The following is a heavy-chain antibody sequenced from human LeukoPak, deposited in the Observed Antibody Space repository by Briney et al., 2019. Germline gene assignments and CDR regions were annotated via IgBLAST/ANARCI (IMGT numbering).Heavy chain of an antibody. CDR2: INPNSGGT. CDR1: GYTFTGYY. CDR3: AREAVIAVAVNWFDP. V-gene: IGHV1-2*02. Sequence: ASVKVSCKASGYTFTGYYMHWVRQAPGQGLEWMGWINPNSGGTNYAQKFQGRVTMTRDTSISTAYMELSRLRSDDTAVYYCAREAVIAVAVNWFDPWGQGTLVTVSS. J-gene: IGHJ5*02. D-gene: IGHD6-19*01.